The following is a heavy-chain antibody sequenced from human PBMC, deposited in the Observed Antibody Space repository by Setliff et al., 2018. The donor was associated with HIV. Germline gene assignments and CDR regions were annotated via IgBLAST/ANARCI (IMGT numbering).Heavy chain of an antibody. V-gene: IGHV1-69*04. Sequence: SVKVSCKASGGTFNNYTITWVRQAPGQGLEWMGRIIPILGMTNYAQKFQGRVTITADKSRSTAYMDRNSLRSEDPAMYYCARDLGYCTNGACPLTAEGAFDIWGQGTRVTVSS. J-gene: IGHJ3*02. CDR2: IIPILGMT. CDR3: ARDLGYCTNGACPLTAEGAFDI. D-gene: IGHD2-8*01. CDR1: GGTFNNYT.